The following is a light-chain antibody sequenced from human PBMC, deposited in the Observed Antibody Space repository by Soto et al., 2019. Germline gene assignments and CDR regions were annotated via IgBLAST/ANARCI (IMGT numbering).Light chain of an antibody. J-gene: IGKJ4*01. V-gene: IGKV1-12*01. CDR3: QQASTFPFT. Sequence: DIQMTQSPSSLAASVGDRVTITCRASQLISSWLVWYQQKPGHAPKLLIHAASNLQSGVPSRCTGSASGTEFTLTISSLQPEDFATYYSQQASTFPFTFGGGTEVQFK. CDR2: AAS. CDR1: QLISSW.